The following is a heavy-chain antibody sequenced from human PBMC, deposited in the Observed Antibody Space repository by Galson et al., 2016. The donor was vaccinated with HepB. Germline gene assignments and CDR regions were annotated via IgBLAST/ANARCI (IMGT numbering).Heavy chain of an antibody. Sequence: SVKVSCKASGYTFTSYGLSWVRQAPGQGLEWMGWIGAYHGNTKYAQNLQGRVTMTADTSTSTAYMELRSLRSDDTAVYYWARERGGYTYGDLWGQGTTVTVSS. CDR1: GYTFTSYG. J-gene: IGHJ6*02. V-gene: IGHV1-18*01. CDR3: ARERGGYTYGDL. CDR2: IGAYHGNT. D-gene: IGHD5-18*01.